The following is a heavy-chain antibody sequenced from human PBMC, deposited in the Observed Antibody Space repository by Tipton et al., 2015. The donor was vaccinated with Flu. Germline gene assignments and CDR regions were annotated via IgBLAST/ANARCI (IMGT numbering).Heavy chain of an antibody. Sequence: TLSLTCTVSGGSISRSDFYWGWIRQPPGKGPEWLGSIYSTGKTQYNPSLKSRVTLSVDTSRNQFSLKLTSVTAADTAVYYCARGINSILSLPFDNWGQGTLVTVSS. CDR2: IYSTGKT. CDR3: ARGINSILSLPFDN. J-gene: IGHJ4*02. V-gene: IGHV4-39*02. D-gene: IGHD3-3*02. CDR1: GGSISRSDFY.